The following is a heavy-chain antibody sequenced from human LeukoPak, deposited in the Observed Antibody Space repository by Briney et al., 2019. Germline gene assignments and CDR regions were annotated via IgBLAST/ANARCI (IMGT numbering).Heavy chain of an antibody. CDR2: INHSGST. D-gene: IGHD6-13*01. J-gene: IGHJ4*02. CDR1: GGSFSGYY. Sequence: SETLSLTCAVYGGSFSGYYWSWIRQPPGKGLEWIGEINHSGSTNYNPSLKSRVTISVDTSKNQFSLKLSSVTAADTAVYYCASGWYEPFDYWGQGTLVTDSS. V-gene: IGHV4-34*01. CDR3: ASGWYEPFDY.